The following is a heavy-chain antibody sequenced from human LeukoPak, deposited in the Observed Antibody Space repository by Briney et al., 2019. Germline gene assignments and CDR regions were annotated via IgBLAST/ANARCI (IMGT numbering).Heavy chain of an antibody. Sequence: GGSLRLSCATSEFTFSSYAMSWVRQAPGKGLEWVSALTRTGGSTYYADSVKGRFTISRDNSKNTLYLQMNTLRVEDTAIYYCVRVALYYYGPEGYFFFEHWGQGTPVTASS. V-gene: IGHV3-23*01. CDR3: VRVALYYYGPEGYFFFEH. CDR2: LTRTGGST. D-gene: IGHD3-10*01. CDR1: EFTFSSYA. J-gene: IGHJ4*02.